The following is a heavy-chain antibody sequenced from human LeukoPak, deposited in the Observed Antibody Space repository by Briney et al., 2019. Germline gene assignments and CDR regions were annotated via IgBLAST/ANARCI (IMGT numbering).Heavy chain of an antibody. D-gene: IGHD3-22*01. CDR3: ARVISSAWRQNDL. CDR2: IHRSGIT. V-gene: IGHV4-38-2*02. CDR1: GYSISSGYY. J-gene: IGHJ5*02. Sequence: SETLSLTCTVSGYSISSGYYWGWIRQPPGKGLEWIGEIHRSGITNYNPSLKSRVTMSIDKSKNQFSLNLSSVTAADTAVYYCARVISSAWRQNDLWGQGTLVTVSS.